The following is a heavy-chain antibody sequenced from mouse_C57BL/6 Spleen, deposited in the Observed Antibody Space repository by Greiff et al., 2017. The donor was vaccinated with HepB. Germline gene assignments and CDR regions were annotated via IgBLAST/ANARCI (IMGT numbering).Heavy chain of an antibody. CDR1: GYSFTGYY. CDR2: INPSTGGT. Sequence: VQLQQSGPELVKPGASVKISCKASGYSFTGYYMNWVKQSPEKSLEWIGEINPSTGGTTYNQKFKAKATLTVDKSSSTAYMQLKSLTSEDSAVYYCARSWSFYAMDYWGQGTSVTVSS. V-gene: IGHV1-42*01. CDR3: ARSWSFYAMDY. J-gene: IGHJ4*01.